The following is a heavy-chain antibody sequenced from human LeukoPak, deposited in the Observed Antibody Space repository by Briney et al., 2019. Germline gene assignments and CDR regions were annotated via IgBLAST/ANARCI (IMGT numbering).Heavy chain of an antibody. D-gene: IGHD1-26*01. CDR1: GFTNDYY. CDR2: ISAIGDDK. CDR3: ARDGRGKYHLDL. Sequence: GGSLRLSCVASGFTNDYYKAWIRQAPGKGLEWIAYISAIGDDKYYADSVKGRFTISRDNAKNSMYLQMNSLRADDTALYYCARDGRGKYHLDLWGQGTLVAVSS. J-gene: IGHJ4*02. V-gene: IGHV3-11*01.